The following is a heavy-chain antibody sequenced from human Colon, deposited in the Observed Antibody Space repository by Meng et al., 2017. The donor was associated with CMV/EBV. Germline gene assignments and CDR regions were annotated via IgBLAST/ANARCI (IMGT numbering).Heavy chain of an antibody. J-gene: IGHJ4*02. D-gene: IGHD4-11*01. Sequence: GGSLRLSCAASGLTLSRYGMHWVRQVPGKGPMWVSRITHDGNSASYADPVKGRFTASRDSTKNTLYLQMNSLRADETAVYYCVRDIPGDIDYIFDYWGQGAQVTVSS. CDR1: GLTLSRYG. CDR2: ITHDGNSA. V-gene: IGHV3-74*01. CDR3: VRDIPGDIDYIFDY.